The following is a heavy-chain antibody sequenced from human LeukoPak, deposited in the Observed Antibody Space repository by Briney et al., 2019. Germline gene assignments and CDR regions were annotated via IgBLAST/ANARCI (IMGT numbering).Heavy chain of an antibody. CDR2: ISYDGSSK. CDR3: AKDFCSGGSCYSYGS. V-gene: IGHV3-30*18. CDR1: GFTFSSYG. Sequence: GGSLRLSCAASGFTFSSYGMHWVRQAPGKGLEWVAVISYDGSSKYYADSVKGRFTISRDNSKNTLYLQMNSLRAEDTAVYYCAKDFCSGGSCYSYGSWGQGTLVTVSS. J-gene: IGHJ5*02. D-gene: IGHD2-15*01.